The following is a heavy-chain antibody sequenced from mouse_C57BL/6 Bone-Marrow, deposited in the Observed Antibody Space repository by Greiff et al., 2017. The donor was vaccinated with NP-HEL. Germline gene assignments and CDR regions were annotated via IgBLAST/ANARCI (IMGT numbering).Heavy chain of an antibody. J-gene: IGHJ3*01. Sequence: VQLKESVAELVRPGASVKLSCTASGFTIKNTYMHWVKQRPEQGLEWIGRIDPANGNTKYAPKFQGKATITADTSSNTAYLQLSSLTSEDTAIYYCARNGWFAYWGQGTLVTVSA. V-gene: IGHV14-3*01. CDR3: ARNGWFAY. CDR2: IDPANGNT. CDR1: GFTIKNTY.